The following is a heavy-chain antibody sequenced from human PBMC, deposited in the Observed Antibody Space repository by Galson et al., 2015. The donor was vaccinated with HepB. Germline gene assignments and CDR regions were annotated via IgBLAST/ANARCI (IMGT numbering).Heavy chain of an antibody. V-gene: IGHV5-51*01. Sequence: QSGAEVKKPGESLKISCKGSGYGFTSYWIGWVRQMPGKGLEWMGIIYPGDSDTRYSPSFQGQVTISADKSISTAYLQWSSLKASDTAMYYCARQEYSYGYPGYFDYWGQGTLVTVSS. CDR1: GYGFTSYW. D-gene: IGHD5-18*01. CDR2: IYPGDSDT. J-gene: IGHJ4*02. CDR3: ARQEYSYGYPGYFDY.